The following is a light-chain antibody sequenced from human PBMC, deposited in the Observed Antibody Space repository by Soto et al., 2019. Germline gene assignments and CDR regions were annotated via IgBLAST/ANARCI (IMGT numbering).Light chain of an antibody. J-gene: IGKJ1*01. V-gene: IGKV3-20*01. CDR1: QSVTSSY. CDR2: DAS. CDR3: QHYNSYSEA. Sequence: IVLTQSPGTLALSPGEGATLSCRARQSVTSSYLAWYQQRPGQAPRLLIYDASTGATGTPARFSGSGSGTEFTLTISSLQPDDFATYYCQHYNSYSEAFGQGTKVDI.